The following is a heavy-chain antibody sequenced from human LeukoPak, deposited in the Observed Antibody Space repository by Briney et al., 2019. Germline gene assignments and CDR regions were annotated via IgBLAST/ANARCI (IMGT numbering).Heavy chain of an antibody. J-gene: IGHJ4*02. V-gene: IGHV3-7*01. CDR2: INRDGRVK. Sequence: GGSLRLSCAASGFTFNTYCMTWVRQAPGKGLEWVANINRDGRVKDYMDSVKGRFTISRDNTRNSLSLQMNSLRAEDTAVYYCARDNTYMFDYWGQGTQVTVSS. CDR1: GFTFNTYC. CDR3: ARDNTYMFDY. D-gene: IGHD2-2*02.